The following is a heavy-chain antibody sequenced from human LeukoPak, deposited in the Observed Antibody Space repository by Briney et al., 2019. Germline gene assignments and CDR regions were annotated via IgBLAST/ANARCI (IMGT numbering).Heavy chain of an antibody. Sequence: ASVTVSCKASGGTFSSYAISWVRQAPGQGLEWMGGIIPIFGTANYAQKFQGRVTITADESTSTAYMELSSLRSEDTAVYYCARGNRDTAMVTLDYWGQGTLVTVSS. CDR3: ARGNRDTAMVTLDY. CDR2: IIPIFGTA. D-gene: IGHD5-18*01. CDR1: GGTFSSYA. V-gene: IGHV1-69*13. J-gene: IGHJ4*02.